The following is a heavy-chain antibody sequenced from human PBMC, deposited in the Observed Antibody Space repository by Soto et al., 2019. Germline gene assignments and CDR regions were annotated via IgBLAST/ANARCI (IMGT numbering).Heavy chain of an antibody. CDR3: TTGLMGT. Sequence: EVQLVESGGGLVKPGGSLRLSCAASGFTFRNAWMSWVRQAPGKGLEWVGRMKSKTDGGTTEYAAPVKGRFTISRDDSKNTLDLQMNSLKTDDTAMYYCTTGLMGTWGQVTMVTVSS. CDR2: MKSKTDGGTT. CDR1: GFTFRNAW. J-gene: IGHJ3*01. D-gene: IGHD2-8*01. V-gene: IGHV3-15*01.